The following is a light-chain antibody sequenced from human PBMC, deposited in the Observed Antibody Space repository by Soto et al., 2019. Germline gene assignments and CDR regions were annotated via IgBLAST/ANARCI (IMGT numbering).Light chain of an antibody. CDR1: QSVGTN. CDR3: QQYNNWPPYS. J-gene: IGKJ2*01. V-gene: IGKV3-15*01. Sequence: IVMTQSPATLSVSPGESATLSCRASQSVGTNLAWYQQTPGQAPRVLIHSASTRATGIPERFSGSGSDIEFALTISGLQSEDFAIYYCQQYNNWPPYSFGQGTKLENK. CDR2: SAS.